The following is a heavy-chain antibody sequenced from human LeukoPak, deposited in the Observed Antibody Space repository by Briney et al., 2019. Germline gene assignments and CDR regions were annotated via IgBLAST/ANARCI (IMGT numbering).Heavy chain of an antibody. CDR3: AKYRANSGWDTFDI. V-gene: IGHV3-23*01. CDR2: ISGGGSK. J-gene: IGHJ3*02. CDR1: VFTFSSYA. Sequence: GGCLRLSCAASVFTFSSYAVSWVRQAPGRGLECVSAISGGGSKYYADTVKGRFTISRDKYKNTLYLQMDSLRAEDTAVYYCAKYRANSGWDTFDIWGQGTMVTVS. D-gene: IGHD6-19*01.